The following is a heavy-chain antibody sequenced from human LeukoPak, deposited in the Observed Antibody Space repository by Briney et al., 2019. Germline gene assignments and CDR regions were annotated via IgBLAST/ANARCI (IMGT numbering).Heavy chain of an antibody. D-gene: IGHD6-13*01. CDR2: VYSTGST. Sequence: PSETLSLTCTVSGGSISGYYWSWIRQPAGKGLEWIGRVYSTGSTNYNPSLKSRITMSVDTSKNQFSLKLTSVTAADTAVYYCARGSPVAAAVTWFDPWGQGTLVTVSS. CDR1: GGSISGYY. J-gene: IGHJ5*02. V-gene: IGHV4-4*07. CDR3: ARGSPVAAAVTWFDP.